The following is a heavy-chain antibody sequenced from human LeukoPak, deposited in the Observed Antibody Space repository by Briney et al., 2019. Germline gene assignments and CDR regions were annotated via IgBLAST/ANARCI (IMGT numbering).Heavy chain of an antibody. Sequence: ASVKVSRKASGYTFTSYGISWVRQAPGQGLEWMGWISAYNGNTNYAQKLQGRVTMTTDTSTSTAYMELRSLRSDDTAVYYCARDRSGWYKHYYYYMDVWGKGTTVAVSS. V-gene: IGHV1-18*01. J-gene: IGHJ6*03. CDR3: ARDRSGWYKHYYYYMDV. D-gene: IGHD6-19*01. CDR2: ISAYNGNT. CDR1: GYTFTSYG.